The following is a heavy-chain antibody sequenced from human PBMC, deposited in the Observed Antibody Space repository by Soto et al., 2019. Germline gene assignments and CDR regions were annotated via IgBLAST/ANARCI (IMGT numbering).Heavy chain of an antibody. D-gene: IGHD6-13*01. CDR3: AIGGAAGTFDY. CDR1: GFTFGSYA. J-gene: IGHJ4*02. CDR2: ISYDGSNK. V-gene: IGHV3-30-3*01. Sequence: QVQLVESGGGVVQPGRSLRLSCAASGFTFGSYAMHWVRQAPGKGLEWVAVISYDGSNKYYADSVKGRFTISRDNSKNTLYLQMNSLRAEDTAVYYCAIGGAAGTFDYWGQGTLVTVSS.